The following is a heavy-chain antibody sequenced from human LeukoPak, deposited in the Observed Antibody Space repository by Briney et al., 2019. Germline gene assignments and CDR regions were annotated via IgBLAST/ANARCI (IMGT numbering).Heavy chain of an antibody. Sequence: GGSLRLSCAASGFTFSSYAMHWVRQAPGKGLEWVAVISYDGSNKYYADSVKGRFTISRDNSKNTLYLQMNSLRAEDTAVYHCARGISSSSGWLLDYWGQGTLVTVSS. D-gene: IGHD6-19*01. CDR2: ISYDGSNK. V-gene: IGHV3-30-3*01. J-gene: IGHJ4*02. CDR3: ARGISSSSGWLLDY. CDR1: GFTFSSYA.